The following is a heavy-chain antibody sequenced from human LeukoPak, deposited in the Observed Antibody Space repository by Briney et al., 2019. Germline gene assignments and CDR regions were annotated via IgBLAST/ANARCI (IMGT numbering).Heavy chain of an antibody. CDR2: QTANSEDT. J-gene: IGHJ3*01. CDR1: GFAFSAYA. Sequence: PGGALRLSCTASGFAFSAYAMTWVGQVPGKGLECVSSQTANSEDTSYGDSVRGRFTMSRDNSKNSLYLQMNNLRAEDTATYYCGTDPNGNYVGAFEFWGQGTLVTVSS. D-gene: IGHD4-17*01. V-gene: IGHV3-23*01. CDR3: GTDPNGNYVGAFEF.